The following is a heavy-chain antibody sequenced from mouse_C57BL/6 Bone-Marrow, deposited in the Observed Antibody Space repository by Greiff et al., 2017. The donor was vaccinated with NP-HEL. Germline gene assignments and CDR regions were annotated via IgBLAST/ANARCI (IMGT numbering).Heavy chain of an antibody. J-gene: IGHJ4*01. CDR3: ARGITTVVAPYAMDY. V-gene: IGHV1-64*01. CDR1: GYTFTSYW. CDR2: IHPNSGST. D-gene: IGHD1-1*01. Sequence: VKLMESGAELVKPGASVKLSCKASGYTFTSYWMHWVKQRPGQGLEWIGMIHPNSGSTNYNEKFKSKATLTVDKSSSTAYMQLSSLTSEDSAVYYCARGITTVVAPYAMDYWGQGTSVTVSS.